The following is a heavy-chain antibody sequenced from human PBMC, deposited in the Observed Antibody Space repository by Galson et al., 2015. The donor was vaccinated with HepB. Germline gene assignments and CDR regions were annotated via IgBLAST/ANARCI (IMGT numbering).Heavy chain of an antibody. D-gene: IGHD4-17*01. CDR3: ASLAPSSTAGDHDY. V-gene: IGHV4-39*01. Sequence: SETLSLTCTVSGGSISSSSYYWGWIRQPPGKGLEWIGSIYYSGSTYYNPSLKSRVTISVDTSKNQFSLKLSSVTAADTAVYYCASLAPSSTAGDHDYWGQGTLVTVSS. J-gene: IGHJ4*02. CDR2: IYYSGST. CDR1: GGSISSSSYY.